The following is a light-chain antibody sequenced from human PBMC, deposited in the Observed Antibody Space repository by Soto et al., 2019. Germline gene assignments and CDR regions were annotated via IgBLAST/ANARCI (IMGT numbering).Light chain of an antibody. J-gene: IGKJ1*01. V-gene: IGKV3-15*01. CDR3: QQYQNLWT. CDR1: QTIYSN. Sequence: IGITQSPATLSLSPGERATLSCRASQTIYSNVAWYHQRPGQPPRLLIYRASSRATGIPARFSGSGSGTEFTLTINSLQSEDFAVYYCQQYQNLWTFGQGTKVDIK. CDR2: RAS.